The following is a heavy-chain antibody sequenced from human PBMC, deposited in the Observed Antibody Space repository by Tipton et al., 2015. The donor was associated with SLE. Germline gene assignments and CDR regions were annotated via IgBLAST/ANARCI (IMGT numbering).Heavy chain of an antibody. J-gene: IGHJ4*02. CDR2: IHYSGST. CDR1: GGSISSGNYY. Sequence: TLSLTCTVSGGSISSGNYYWSWIRQPPGKGLEWIGYIHYSGSTNCDPSLRSRVTISIDTSKNQFSLNLRSVTAADTAVYYCARDLYGGATSLDFWGQGTLVTVSS. V-gene: IGHV4-61*01. D-gene: IGHD1-26*01. CDR3: ARDLYGGATSLDF.